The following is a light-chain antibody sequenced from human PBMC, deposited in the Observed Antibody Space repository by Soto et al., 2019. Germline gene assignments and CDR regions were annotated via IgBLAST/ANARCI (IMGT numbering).Light chain of an antibody. Sequence: EIVLTQSPATLSLSPGARATLSCRASQSVSSYLACYQQTPGQAPMLLIYDASNRATGIPARFSGSGSGTDFTLTISSLEPEYFAVYYCQQRSNLPPTCVQGTKGEIK. V-gene: IGKV3-11*01. CDR1: QSVSSY. CDR2: DAS. J-gene: IGKJ1*01. CDR3: QQRSNLPPT.